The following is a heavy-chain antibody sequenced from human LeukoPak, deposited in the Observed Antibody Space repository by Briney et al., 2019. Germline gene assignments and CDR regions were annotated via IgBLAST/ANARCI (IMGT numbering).Heavy chain of an antibody. D-gene: IGHD3-22*01. V-gene: IGHV3-11*01. Sequence: GGSLRLSCAASGFTFSDYYRSWIRQAPGKGLEWVSYISSSGSSMYYADSVKGRFTISRDNAKHSVHLQMNSLRAEDTAVYYCARVLSSGYAPFDYWGQGTLVTVSS. CDR1: GFTFSDYY. CDR2: ISSSGSSM. J-gene: IGHJ4*02. CDR3: ARVLSSGYAPFDY.